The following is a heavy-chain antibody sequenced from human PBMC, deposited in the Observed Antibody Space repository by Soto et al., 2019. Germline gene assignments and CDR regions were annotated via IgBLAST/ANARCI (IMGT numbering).Heavy chain of an antibody. CDR3: ARGVEPTVVTTYYYYYYGMDV. CDR2: IIANFGTA. J-gene: IGHJ6*04. V-gene: IGHV1-69*13. D-gene: IGHD4-17*01. Sequence: ASVKVSCKASGYTFTSYGISWVRQAPGQGLEWMGGIIANFGTANYAQKFQGRVTITADESTSTAYMELSSLRSEDTAVYYCARGVEPTVVTTYYYYYYGMDVWGEGTTVTVSS. CDR1: GYTFTSYG.